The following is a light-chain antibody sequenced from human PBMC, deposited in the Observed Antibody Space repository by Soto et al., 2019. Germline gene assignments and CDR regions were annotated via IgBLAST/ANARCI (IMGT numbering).Light chain of an antibody. CDR1: QDIRAD. CDR3: LQYHGLPLS. CDR2: AAS. Sequence: AIQMTQSPSSLSASVGDRVTITCRATQDIRADLGWYQQKPGKAPKLLIYAASSLQSEVPSRFSGSGSGTDFTLTISSLQPEDFATYFCLQYHGLPLSFGGGTKVEIK. J-gene: IGKJ4*01. V-gene: IGKV1-6*01.